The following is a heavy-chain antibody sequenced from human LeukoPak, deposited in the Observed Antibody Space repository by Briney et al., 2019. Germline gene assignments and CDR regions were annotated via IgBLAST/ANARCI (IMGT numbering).Heavy chain of an antibody. Sequence: GGSLRLSCAASGFTVSSNYMSWVRQAPGKGLEWVSVIYSGGSTYYADSVKGRFTISRDNSKNTLYLQMNSLRAEDTAVYYCARAPSRAKLYDPYFDYWGQGTLVTVSS. CDR2: IYSGGST. D-gene: IGHD5/OR15-5a*01. CDR1: GFTVSSNY. J-gene: IGHJ4*02. V-gene: IGHV3-53*01. CDR3: ARAPSRAKLYDPYFDY.